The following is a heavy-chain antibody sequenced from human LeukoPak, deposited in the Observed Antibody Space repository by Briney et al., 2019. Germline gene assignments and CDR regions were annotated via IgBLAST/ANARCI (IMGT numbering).Heavy chain of an antibody. J-gene: IGHJ6*02. CDR2: INHSGST. CDR3: ASVFRDGYNYGYYYYGMDV. CDR1: GGSFSGYY. D-gene: IGHD5-24*01. Sequence: SETLSLTCAVYGGSFSGYYWSWIRQPPGKGLEWIGEINHSGSTNYNPSLKSRVTISVDTSKNQFSLKLSSVTAADTAVYYCASVFRDGYNYGYYYYGMDVWGQGTTVTVSS. V-gene: IGHV4-34*01.